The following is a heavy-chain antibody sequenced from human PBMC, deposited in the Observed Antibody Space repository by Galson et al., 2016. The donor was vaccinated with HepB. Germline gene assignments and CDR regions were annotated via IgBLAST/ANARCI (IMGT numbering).Heavy chain of an antibody. CDR1: GDSVSSHSAV. CDR3: ARDPQHVVEEGFDY. D-gene: IGHD2-21*01. V-gene: IGHV6-1*01. Sequence: CAISGDSVSSHSAVWNWIRQSPSRGLEWLGRTYYRSRWYNDYATSVKGRITINGDTSKNQFSLQLTSVTPEDTVMYFCARDPQHVVEEGFDYWGQGTRVTVSS. J-gene: IGHJ4*02. CDR2: TYYRSRWYN.